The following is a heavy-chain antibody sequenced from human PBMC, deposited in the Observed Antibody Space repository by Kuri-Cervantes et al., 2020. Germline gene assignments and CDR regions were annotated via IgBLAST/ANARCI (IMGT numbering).Heavy chain of an antibody. V-gene: IGHV3-7*01. D-gene: IGHD3-9*01. CDR2: IKQDGSEK. Sequence: GESLKISCAASGFNFNNYWMSWVRQAPGKGLEWVANIKQDGSEKYYVDSVKGRFTISRENAKNTLYLQMNSMRAEDTAAYYCARGGGVRYFEWSINNYFDYWGQGTLVTVSS. CDR3: ARGGGVRYFEWSINNYFDY. CDR1: GFNFNNYW. J-gene: IGHJ4*02.